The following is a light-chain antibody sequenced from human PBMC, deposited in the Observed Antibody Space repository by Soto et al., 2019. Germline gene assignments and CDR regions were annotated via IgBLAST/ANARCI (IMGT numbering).Light chain of an antibody. J-gene: IGKJ2*01. Sequence: DIQMTQSPSTLSASVGDRVTITCLASQSISSGLAWYQQNPGKAPKLLIYDASSLESGVPSRFSGSGSGTEFTLTISSLQPDDFATYSCQQYNSYSHTFGQGTKLEIK. CDR2: DAS. CDR3: QQYNSYSHT. CDR1: QSISSG. V-gene: IGKV1-5*01.